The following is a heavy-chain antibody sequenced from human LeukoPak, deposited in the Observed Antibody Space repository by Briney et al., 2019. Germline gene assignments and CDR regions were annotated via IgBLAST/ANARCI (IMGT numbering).Heavy chain of an antibody. CDR2: INHSGST. Sequence: PSETLSLTCAVYGGSFSGYYWSWIRQPPGKGLEWIGEINHSGSTNYNPSLKSRVTISVDTSKNQFSLKLSSVTAADTAVYYCARIRANYYYYYYDMDVWGKGTTVTVSS. D-gene: IGHD1-7*01. CDR3: ARIRANYYYYYYDMDV. CDR1: GGSFSGYY. J-gene: IGHJ6*03. V-gene: IGHV4-34*01.